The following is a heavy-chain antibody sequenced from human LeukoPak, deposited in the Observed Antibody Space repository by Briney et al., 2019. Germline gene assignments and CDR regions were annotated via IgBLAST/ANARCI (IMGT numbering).Heavy chain of an antibody. CDR3: AKDSAKKYDDY. J-gene: IGHJ4*02. CDR1: GFTFSSYA. CDR2: ISGSDGST. V-gene: IGHV3-23*01. Sequence: GGSLRLSCAASGFTFSSYAMSWVRQAPGKGLEWVSGISGSDGSTNYADSVKGRFTISRENSKNTLYLQMNSLRAEDAAVYYCAKDSAKKYDDYWGQGTLVTVSS. D-gene: IGHD2/OR15-2a*01.